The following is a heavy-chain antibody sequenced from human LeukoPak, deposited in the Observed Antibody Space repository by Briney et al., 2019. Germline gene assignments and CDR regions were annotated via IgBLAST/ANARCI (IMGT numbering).Heavy chain of an antibody. J-gene: IGHJ4*02. CDR3: AKDRRRITIFGVVTGRGYCFDY. V-gene: IGHV3-23*01. D-gene: IGHD3-3*01. CDR2: ISGSGGST. Sequence: GGSLRLSCAASGFTFSSYAMSWVRQAPGKGLEWVSAISGSGGSTYYADSVKGRFTIPRDNSKNTLYLQMNSLRAEDTAVYYCAKDRRRITIFGVVTGRGYCFDYWGQGTLVTVSS. CDR1: GFTFSSYA.